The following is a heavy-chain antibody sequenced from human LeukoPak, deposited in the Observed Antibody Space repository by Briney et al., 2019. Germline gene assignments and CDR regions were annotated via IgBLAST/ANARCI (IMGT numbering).Heavy chain of an antibody. CDR3: ARVSISLKYYYVDY. Sequence: SETLSLTCTVSGDSMTGTSHFWGWIRQPPGKGLEWIGSIYYRGSTYYNPSLKSRVTISVDTSKNQFSLKLSSVTAADTAVYYCARVSISLKYYYVDYWGQGTLVTVSS. CDR1: GDSMTGTSHF. J-gene: IGHJ4*02. D-gene: IGHD3-10*01. V-gene: IGHV4-39*07. CDR2: IYYRGST.